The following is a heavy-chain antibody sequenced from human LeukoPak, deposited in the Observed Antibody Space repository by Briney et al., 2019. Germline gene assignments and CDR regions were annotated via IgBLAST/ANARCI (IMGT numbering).Heavy chain of an antibody. CDR2: IFPGDSDT. Sequence: GESLKISCKGSGFNFTSYWIGWVRQMPGKGLEWMGIIFPGDSDTRYNSSFQGRVAISADKSISAAYLQWSSLKASDTATYYCARHVSTGSIAVAGTFDYWGQGTLVTVSS. CDR1: GFNFTSYW. V-gene: IGHV5-51*01. CDR3: ARHVSTGSIAVAGTFDY. D-gene: IGHD6-19*01. J-gene: IGHJ4*02.